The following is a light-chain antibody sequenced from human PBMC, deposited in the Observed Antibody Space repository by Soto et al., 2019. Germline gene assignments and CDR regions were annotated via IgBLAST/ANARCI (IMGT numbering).Light chain of an antibody. CDR1: ETLSSSY. J-gene: IGKJ4*01. Sequence: ESVLTQSPGTLSLSPGEGATLSCRASETLSSSYLHWYQQKPGQAPRLIIFGASNRATGIPDRFSGSSSGTAFPLSISSLDPEDFPVYYCQHYGSALPLTFGGGTSVDTK. CDR2: GAS. V-gene: IGKV3-20*01. CDR3: QHYGSALPLT.